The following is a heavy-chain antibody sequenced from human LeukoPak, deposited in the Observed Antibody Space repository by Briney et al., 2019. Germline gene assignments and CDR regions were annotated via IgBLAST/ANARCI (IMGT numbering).Heavy chain of an antibody. CDR3: ARAPFGSNWYFDY. CDR2: VTGNGATT. D-gene: IGHD6-13*01. J-gene: IGHJ4*02. CDR1: GFTFSSSS. V-gene: IGHV3-23*01. Sequence: EGSLRLSCAASGFTFSSSSMSWVRQAPGKGLEWVSFVTGNGATTYYADSVKGRFTISRENSKSTLYLQMNSLRAEDTAVYYCARAPFGSNWYFDYWGQGTLVTVSS.